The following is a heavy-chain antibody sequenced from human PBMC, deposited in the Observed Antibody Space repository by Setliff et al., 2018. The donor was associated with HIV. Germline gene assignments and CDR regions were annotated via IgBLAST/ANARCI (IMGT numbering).Heavy chain of an antibody. V-gene: IGHV1-69*13. Sequence: GASVKVSCKASGGTFRNYALSWVRQAPGQGLEWMGGIIPMPGTANYAQKFQGRVTITAEESTSIVYLEMSSLRSDDTAVYYCARDVDHMMDVWGQGTTVTVSS. CDR1: GGTFRNYA. CDR3: ARDVDHMMDV. CDR2: IIPMPGTA. J-gene: IGHJ6*02.